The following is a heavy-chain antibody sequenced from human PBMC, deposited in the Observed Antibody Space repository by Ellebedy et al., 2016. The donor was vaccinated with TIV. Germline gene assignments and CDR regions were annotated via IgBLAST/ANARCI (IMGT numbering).Heavy chain of an antibody. CDR1: GGSVSSGSYY. D-gene: IGHD2-2*01. CDR3: ARGLRVVVPAATPNWFDP. Sequence: SETLSLXCTVSGGSVSSGSYYWSWIRQPPGKGLEWIGYIYYSGSTNYNPSLKSRVTISVDTSKNQFSLKLSSVTAADTAVYYCARGLRVVVPAATPNWFDPWGQGTLVTVSS. V-gene: IGHV4-61*01. J-gene: IGHJ5*02. CDR2: IYYSGST.